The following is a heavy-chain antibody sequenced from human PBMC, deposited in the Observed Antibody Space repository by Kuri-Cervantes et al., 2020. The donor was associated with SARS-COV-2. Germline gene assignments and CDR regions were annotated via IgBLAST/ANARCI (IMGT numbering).Heavy chain of an antibody. Sequence: GGSLRLSCAVSGFTFTSYAMHWVRQAPGKGLEWVAVISYDGSTKYYGDSVKGRFTISRDNSKNTLYLQMNSLRAEDTAVYYCAKDQHGIIVVVAPIDYWGQGTLVTVSS. CDR2: ISYDGSTK. CDR3: AKDQHGIIVVVAPIDY. J-gene: IGHJ4*02. CDR1: GFTFTSYA. D-gene: IGHD2-15*01. V-gene: IGHV3-30*18.